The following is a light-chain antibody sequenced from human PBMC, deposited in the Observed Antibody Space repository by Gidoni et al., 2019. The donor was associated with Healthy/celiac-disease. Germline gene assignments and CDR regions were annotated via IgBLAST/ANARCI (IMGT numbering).Light chain of an antibody. Sequence: SYVLTKPPSVSVAPGKTARITCGGNNIGSKSVHWYQQKPGQAPVLVVYDDSDRPSGIAERFSGSNSGNTATLTISRVEAGDEADYYCQVWDSSSDHVVFGGGTKLTVL. CDR3: QVWDSSSDHVV. V-gene: IGLV3-21*03. CDR2: DDS. CDR1: NIGSKS. J-gene: IGLJ2*01.